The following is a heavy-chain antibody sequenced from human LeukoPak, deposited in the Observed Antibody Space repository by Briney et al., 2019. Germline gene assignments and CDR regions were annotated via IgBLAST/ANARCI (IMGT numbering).Heavy chain of an antibody. CDR1: GFTFSNAW. J-gene: IGHJ4*02. CDR3: ARDLRL. Sequence: GGSLRLSCAASGFTFSNAWMSRVRQAPGKGLEWVSSITSSSNYIYYASSVRGRFTISRDNAKNSLYLQMNSLRAEDTAVYYCARDLRLWGQGTLVTVSS. CDR2: ITSSSNYI. V-gene: IGHV3-21*01.